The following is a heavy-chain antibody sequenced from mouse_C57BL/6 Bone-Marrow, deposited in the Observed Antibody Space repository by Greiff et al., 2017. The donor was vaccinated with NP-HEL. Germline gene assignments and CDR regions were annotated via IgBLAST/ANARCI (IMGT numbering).Heavy chain of an antibody. Sequence: EVKLMESGGGLVKPGGSLKLSCAASGFTFSDYGMHWVRQAPEKGLEWVAYISSGSSTNYYADTVKARFTISRDNAKNTMFLQMTCLRSEDTAMYYCARDWDWYFDVWGTGTTVTVSS. J-gene: IGHJ1*03. V-gene: IGHV5-17*01. D-gene: IGHD4-1*01. CDR3: ARDWDWYFDV. CDR1: GFTFSDYG. CDR2: ISSGSSTN.